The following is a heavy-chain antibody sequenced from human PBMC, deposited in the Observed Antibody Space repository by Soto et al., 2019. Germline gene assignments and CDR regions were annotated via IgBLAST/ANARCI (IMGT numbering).Heavy chain of an antibody. Sequence: QVQLVESGGGVVQPGRSLRLSCAASGFTFSSYAMHWVRQAPGKGLEWVAVISYDGSNKYYADSVKGRFTISRENSKNAVYLQMNRLRAEDTAVYYCARAPHSRDYYGSGSLRYYYGMDVWGQGTTVTVSS. J-gene: IGHJ6*02. CDR3: ARAPHSRDYYGSGSLRYYYGMDV. CDR2: ISYDGSNK. D-gene: IGHD3-10*01. V-gene: IGHV3-30-3*01. CDR1: GFTFSSYA.